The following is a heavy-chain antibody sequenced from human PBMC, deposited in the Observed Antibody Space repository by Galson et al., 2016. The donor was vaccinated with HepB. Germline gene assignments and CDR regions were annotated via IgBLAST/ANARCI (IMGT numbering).Heavy chain of an antibody. CDR1: GDSVSSNSAA. Sequence: AISGDSVSSNSAAWNWIRQSSSRGLEWLGRTYYRSKWYNDYAVSVKSRITINPNTTKNQFSLQLNSVTPEDTAVYYCARGPRAYFDFWGQGTLVTVSS. CDR3: ARGPRAYFDF. V-gene: IGHV6-1*01. CDR2: TYYRSKWYN. J-gene: IGHJ4*02.